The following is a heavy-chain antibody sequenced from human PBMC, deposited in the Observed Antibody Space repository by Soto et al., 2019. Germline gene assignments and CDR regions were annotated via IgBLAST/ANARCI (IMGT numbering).Heavy chain of an antibody. J-gene: IGHJ5*02. CDR3: ARAVVPAAQNWFGP. Sequence: QVHLVQSGAEVKKPGASVKVSCKASGYTFISYAIHWVRQAPGQRLEWGGWIHAGNGNTKYSQNFQGRVTITRDTSANTAYMERSSLRCEDPAVYYCARAVVPAAQNWFGPWGQGTLVTVSS. V-gene: IGHV1-3*01. CDR2: IHAGNGNT. D-gene: IGHD2-2*01. CDR1: GYTFISYA.